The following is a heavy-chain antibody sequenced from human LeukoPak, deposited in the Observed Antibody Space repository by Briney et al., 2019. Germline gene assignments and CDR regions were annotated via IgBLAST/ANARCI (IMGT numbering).Heavy chain of an antibody. CDR1: GYTFTSYA. Sequence: ASVKVSCEASGYTFTSYAMNWVRQAPGQGLEWMGWINTNTGNPTYAQGFTGRFVFSLDTSVSTAYLQISSLKAEDTAVYYCASALNYDILTGKNPDYYFDYWGQGTLVTVSS. V-gene: IGHV7-4-1*02. J-gene: IGHJ4*02. CDR3: ASALNYDILTGKNPDYYFDY. D-gene: IGHD3-9*01. CDR2: INTNTGNP.